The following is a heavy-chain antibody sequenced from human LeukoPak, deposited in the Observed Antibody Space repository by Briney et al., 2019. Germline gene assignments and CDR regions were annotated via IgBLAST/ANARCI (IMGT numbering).Heavy chain of an antibody. CDR1: GYTFTGYY. CDR3: ARSITIAAAGTLAGY. CDR2: INPNSGGT. Sequence: ASVKVSCKASGYTFTGYYMHWVRQAPGQGLEWMGWINPNSGGTNYAQKFQGRVTMTRDTSISTAYMELSRLRSDDTAVYYCARSITIAAAGTLAGYWGQGTLVTVSS. V-gene: IGHV1-2*02. J-gene: IGHJ4*02. D-gene: IGHD6-13*01.